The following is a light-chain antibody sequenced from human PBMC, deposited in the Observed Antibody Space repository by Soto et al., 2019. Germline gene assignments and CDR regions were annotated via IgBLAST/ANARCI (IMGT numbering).Light chain of an antibody. CDR3: QQYGSWT. J-gene: IGKJ1*01. Sequence: EIALTQSPGTLSVSPGERATLSCRASQTISSNNLAWYQQKPGQAPSLLIYGTSSRATGIPDRFSGSGSGTDFTLTISRLEPEDSAIYYCQQYGSWTFGQGTKVEIK. V-gene: IGKV3-20*01. CDR2: GTS. CDR1: QTISSNN.